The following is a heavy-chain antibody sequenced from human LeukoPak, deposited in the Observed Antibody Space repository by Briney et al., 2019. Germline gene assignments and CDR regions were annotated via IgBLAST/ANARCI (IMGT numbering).Heavy chain of an antibody. CDR1: GDLLYSDY. CDR2: AYSGVNA. CDR3: GREMITTLTLAYYCIDV. Sequence: SETLSLTCIVSGDLLYSDYGPWIRQSPEKGLEWIGRAYSGVNAYYNPSLQSRVTISVDKSNNQFSLDLTSVTAADTALYYGGREMITTLTLAYYCIDVWGKGITVTVSS. J-gene: IGHJ6*03. D-gene: IGHD3-16*01. V-gene: IGHV4-4*07.